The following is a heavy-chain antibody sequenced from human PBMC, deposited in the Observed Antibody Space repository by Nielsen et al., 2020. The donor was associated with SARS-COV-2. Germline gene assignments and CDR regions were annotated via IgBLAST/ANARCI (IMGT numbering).Heavy chain of an antibody. V-gene: IGHV4-31*03. J-gene: IGHJ4*02. CDR1: GDSITGGGYY. D-gene: IGHD3-16*01. CDR3: ARDRTGGGLIDY. Sequence: SETLSLTCTVSGDSITGGGYYWSWIRQYPGKGLEWIGYIYYTGSTYYNPSLKNRVTISVDTSESQFSLKLSSVTAADTAVYYCARDRTGGGLIDYWGQGTLVTVSS. CDR2: IYYTGST.